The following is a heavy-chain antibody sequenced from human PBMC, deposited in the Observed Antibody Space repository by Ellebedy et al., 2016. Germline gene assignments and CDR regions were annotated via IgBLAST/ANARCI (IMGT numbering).Heavy chain of an antibody. CDR1: GGSFSGYY. V-gene: IGHV4-34*01. CDR2: INHSGST. J-gene: IGHJ6*02. CDR3: ARDSYAIHYYGMDV. Sequence: SETLSLXCAVYGGSFSGYYWSWIRQPPGKGLEWIGEINHSGSTNYNPSLKSRVTISVDTSKNQFSLKLSSVTAADTAVYYCARDSYAIHYYGMDVWGQGTTVTVSS. D-gene: IGHD2-21*01.